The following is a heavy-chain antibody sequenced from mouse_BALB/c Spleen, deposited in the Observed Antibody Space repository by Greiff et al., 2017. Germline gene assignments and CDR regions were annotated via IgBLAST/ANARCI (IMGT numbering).Heavy chain of an antibody. Sequence: EVMLVESGGGLVKPGGSLKLSCSASGFTFSSYAMSWVRQSPEKRLEWVAEISSGGSYTYYPDTVTGRFTISRDNAKNTLYLEMSSLRSEDTAMYYCARRGLPPYYYAMDYWGQGTSVTVSS. V-gene: IGHV5-9-4*01. CDR3: ARRGLPPYYYAMDY. CDR2: ISSGGSYT. CDR1: GFTFSSYA. J-gene: IGHJ4*01. D-gene: IGHD5-5*01.